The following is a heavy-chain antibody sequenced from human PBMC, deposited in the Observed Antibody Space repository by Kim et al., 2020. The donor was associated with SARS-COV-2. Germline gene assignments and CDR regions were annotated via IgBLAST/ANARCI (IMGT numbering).Heavy chain of an antibody. J-gene: IGHJ6*02. V-gene: IGHV1-2*04. CDR1: GYTFTGYY. CDR2: INPNSGGT. CDR3: AREGGQWLVPDPSPDYYYYGMDV. Sequence: ASVKVSCKASGYTFTGYYMHWVRQAPGQGLEWMGWINPNSGGTNYAQKFQGWVTMTRDTSISTAYMELSRLRSDDTAVYYCAREGGQWLVPDPSPDYYYYGMDVWGQGTTVTVSS. D-gene: IGHD6-19*01.